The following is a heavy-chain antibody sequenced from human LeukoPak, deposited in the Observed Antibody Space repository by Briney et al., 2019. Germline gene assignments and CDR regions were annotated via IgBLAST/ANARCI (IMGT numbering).Heavy chain of an antibody. D-gene: IGHD3-16*01. V-gene: IGHV1-2*02. CDR3: VRGGSLVFGVLND. Sequence: GASVKVSCKASGYTFTNYYIHWVRQAPGQGLQWMVWINPNGGGTNYAQKFQGRVTTTSDTTNTTAYMELSRLRSDDTAMYYCVRGGSLVFGVLNDWGQGTLVTVSS. J-gene: IGHJ4*02. CDR1: GYTFTNYY. CDR2: INPNGGGT.